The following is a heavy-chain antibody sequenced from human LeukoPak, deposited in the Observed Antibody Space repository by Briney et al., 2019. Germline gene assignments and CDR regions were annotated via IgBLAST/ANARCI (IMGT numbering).Heavy chain of an antibody. CDR3: ARGLYYYDSSGYFQTEYYFDY. CDR1: GYTFTSYD. Sequence: ASVKVSCKASGYTFTSYDINWVRQATGQGLEWMGWMNPNSGNTGYAQKFQGRVTMTRNTSISTAYTKLSSLRSEDTAVYYCARGLYYYDSSGYFQTEYYFDYWGQGTLVTVSS. V-gene: IGHV1-8*01. CDR2: MNPNSGNT. J-gene: IGHJ4*02. D-gene: IGHD3-22*01.